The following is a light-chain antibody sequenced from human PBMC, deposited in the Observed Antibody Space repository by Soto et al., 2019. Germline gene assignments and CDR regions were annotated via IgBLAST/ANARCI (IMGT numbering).Light chain of an antibody. V-gene: IGLV1-51*01. CDR2: DNN. J-gene: IGLJ2*01. CDR3: GTWDSSLSGVV. Sequence: QSVLTQPPSVSAAPGQKVTISCSGSTSNIGTNYVSWYQQLPGTAPKLLISDNNKRPSGIPDRFSGSKSGTSATLDITGLQTGDEADYYCGTWDSSLSGVVFGGGTKLTVL. CDR1: TSNIGTNY.